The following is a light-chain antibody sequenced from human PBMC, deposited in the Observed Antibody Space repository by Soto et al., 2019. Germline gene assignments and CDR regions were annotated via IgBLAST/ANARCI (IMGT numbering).Light chain of an antibody. Sequence: QSALTQPASVSGSPGQSITISCTGTSSDVGAYNFVSWYQKHPGKAPKLMIYDVSNRPSGVSNRFSGSKSGNTASLTISGLQAEDEADYYCSSYTSSSTLVFGTGTKLTVL. J-gene: IGLJ1*01. V-gene: IGLV2-14*01. CDR2: DVS. CDR3: SSYTSSSTLV. CDR1: SSDVGAYNF.